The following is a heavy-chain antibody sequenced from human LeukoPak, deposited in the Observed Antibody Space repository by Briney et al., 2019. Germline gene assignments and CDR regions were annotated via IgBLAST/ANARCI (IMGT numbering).Heavy chain of an antibody. J-gene: IGHJ6*03. V-gene: IGHV1-69*13. CDR3: ATPGRTTYYYYYYMDV. Sequence: GASVKVSCKASGGTFSSYAISWVRQAPGQGLEWMGEIIPIFGTANYAQKFQGRVTITADESTSTAYMELSSLRSEDTAVYYCATPGRTTYYYYYYMDVWGKGTTVTVSS. D-gene: IGHD2/OR15-2a*01. CDR2: IIPIFGTA. CDR1: GGTFSSYA.